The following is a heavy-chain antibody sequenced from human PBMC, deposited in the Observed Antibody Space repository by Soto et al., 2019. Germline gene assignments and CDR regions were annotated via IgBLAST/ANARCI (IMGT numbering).Heavy chain of an antibody. CDR1: GFTFSSYG. CDR2: ISYDGSNK. J-gene: IGHJ4*02. CDR3: AKDATYYYDSSGSDY. D-gene: IGHD3-22*01. V-gene: IGHV3-30*18. Sequence: PGGSLRLSCAASGFTFSSYGMHWVRQAPGKGLEWVAVISYDGSNKYYADSVKGRFTISRDNSKNTLYLQMNSLRAEDTAVYYCAKDATYYYDSSGSDYWGQGTLVTVSS.